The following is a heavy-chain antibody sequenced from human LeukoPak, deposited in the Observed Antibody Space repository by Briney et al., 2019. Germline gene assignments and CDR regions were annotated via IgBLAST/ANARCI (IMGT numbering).Heavy chain of an antibody. D-gene: IGHD3-10*01. CDR3: ARASFHYYGSGSTHDD. J-gene: IGHJ4*02. V-gene: IGHV4-31*03. Sequence: SETLSLTCTVSGGSISSGGYYWSWIRQHPGKGLEWIGYIYSGGSTYYNPSLKSRVTISVDTSKNQFSLNLSSVTAADTAVYYCARASFHYYGSGSTHDDWGQGTLVTVSS. CDR2: IYSGGST. CDR1: GGSISSGGYY.